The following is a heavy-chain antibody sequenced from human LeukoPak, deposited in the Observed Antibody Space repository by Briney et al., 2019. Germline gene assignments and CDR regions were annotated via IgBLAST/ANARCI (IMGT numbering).Heavy chain of an antibody. D-gene: IGHD4/OR15-4a*01. CDR2: IYSGGST. J-gene: IGHJ4*02. Sequence: TGGSLRLSCTVSGFTVSSDSMGWVRQAPGKGLEWVSFIYSGGSTHYSDSVKGRFTISRDNSKNTLYLQMNSLRAEDTAVYYCARRAGAYSHPYDYWGQGTLVTVSS. CDR3: ARRAGAYSHPYDY. V-gene: IGHV3-53*01. CDR1: GFTVSSDS.